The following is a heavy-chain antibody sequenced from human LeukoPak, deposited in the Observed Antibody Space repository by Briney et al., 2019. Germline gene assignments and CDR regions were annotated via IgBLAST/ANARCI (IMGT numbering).Heavy chain of an antibody. D-gene: IGHD3-10*01. V-gene: IGHV3-66*01. J-gene: IGHJ6*02. CDR3: ARDLPLMVRGVIITYYYGMDV. CDR1: GFTVSSNY. Sequence: PGGSLRLSCAASGFTVSSNYMSWVRRAPGKGLEWVSVIYSGGSTYYADSVKGRFTISRDNSKNTLYLQMNSLRAEDTAVYYCARDLPLMVRGVIITYYYGMDVWGQGTTVTVSS. CDR2: IYSGGST.